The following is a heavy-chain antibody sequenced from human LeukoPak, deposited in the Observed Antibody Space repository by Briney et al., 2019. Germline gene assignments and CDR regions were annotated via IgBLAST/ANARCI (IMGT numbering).Heavy chain of an antibody. CDR3: ATSLGPLTEY. D-gene: IGHD7-27*01. CDR1: GVPFSSYW. Sequence: PGGSLRLSCAASGVPFSSYWMHWVRHTPGKGLVWVSRINSGGSGTSYADSVKGRFTISRDNAKNTLYLQMNSLRAEDTALYYCATSLGPLTEYWGQGTLVTVSS. V-gene: IGHV3-74*01. J-gene: IGHJ4*02. CDR2: INSGGSGT.